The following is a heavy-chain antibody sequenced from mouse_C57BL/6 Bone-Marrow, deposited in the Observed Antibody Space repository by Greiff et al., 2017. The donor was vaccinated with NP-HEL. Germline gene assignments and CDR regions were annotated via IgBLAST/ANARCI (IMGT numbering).Heavy chain of an antibody. Sequence: QVQLQQSGAELARPGASVKLSCKASGYTFTSYGISWVKQRTGQGLEWIGEIYPRSGNTYYNEKFKGKATLTADKSSSTAYMELRSLTSEDSAVYFCARRRAYYSNYDAMDYWGQGTSVTVSS. V-gene: IGHV1-81*01. CDR2: IYPRSGNT. CDR1: GYTFTSYG. J-gene: IGHJ4*01. D-gene: IGHD2-5*01. CDR3: ARRRAYYSNYDAMDY.